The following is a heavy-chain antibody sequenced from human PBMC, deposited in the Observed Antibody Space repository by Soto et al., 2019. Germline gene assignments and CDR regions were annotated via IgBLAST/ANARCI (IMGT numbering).Heavy chain of an antibody. CDR3: ARGSPRMGALPTY. J-gene: IGHJ4*02. CDR1: GYTFTGYY. CDR2: INPKSGDT. D-gene: IGHD1-26*01. Sequence: QVQLVQSGDEVKKSGASLKVSCKASGYTFTGYYIHWVRQAPGQGLEWMGWINPKSGDTNYAQKFQGRVSMTRATSITTAYMEVSRLKSDDTAVYYCARGSPRMGALPTYWGQGTLVTVSS. V-gene: IGHV1-2*02.